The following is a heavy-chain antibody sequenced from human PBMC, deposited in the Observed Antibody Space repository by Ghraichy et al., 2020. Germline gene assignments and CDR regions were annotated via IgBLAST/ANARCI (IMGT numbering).Heavy chain of an antibody. J-gene: IGHJ3*02. Sequence: LSLTCAASGFTFSSYAMSWVRQAPGKGLEWVSAISGSGGSTYYADSVKGRFTISRDNSKNTLYLQMNSLRAEDTAVYYCAKGLTVGAGQYGSGSYSGAFDIWGQGTMVTVSS. CDR3: AKGLTVGAGQYGSGSYSGAFDI. CDR1: GFTFSSYA. V-gene: IGHV3-23*01. D-gene: IGHD3-10*01. CDR2: ISGSGGST.